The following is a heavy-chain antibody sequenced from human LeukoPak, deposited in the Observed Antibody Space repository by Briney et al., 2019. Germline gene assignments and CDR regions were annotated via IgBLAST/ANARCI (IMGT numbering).Heavy chain of an antibody. D-gene: IGHD3-16*02. CDR2: IYYSGST. CDR3: ARVGRWGVIETYLDY. J-gene: IGHJ4*02. CDR1: GGSISSYY. Sequence: PSETLSLTCTVSGGSISSYYWSWIRQPPGKGLEWIGYIYYSGSTNYNPSLKSRVTISVDTSKNQFSLKLSSVTAADTAVYYCARVGRWGVIETYLDYWGQGTLVTVSS. V-gene: IGHV4-59*01.